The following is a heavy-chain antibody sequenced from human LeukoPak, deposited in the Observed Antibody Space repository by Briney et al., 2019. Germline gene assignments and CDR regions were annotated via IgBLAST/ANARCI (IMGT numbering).Heavy chain of an antibody. CDR1: GGTFSSYA. CDR3: AILHSSSWTDY. J-gene: IGHJ4*02. CDR2: INAGNGNT. Sequence: ASVKVSCKASGGTFSSYAISWVRQAPGQRLEWMGWINAGNGNTKYSQKFQGRVTITRDTSASTAYMELSSLRSEDTAVYYCAILHSSSWTDYWGQGTLVTVSS. V-gene: IGHV1-3*01. D-gene: IGHD6-13*01.